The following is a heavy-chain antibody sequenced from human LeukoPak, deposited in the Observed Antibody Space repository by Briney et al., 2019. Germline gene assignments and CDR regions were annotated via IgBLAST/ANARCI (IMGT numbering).Heavy chain of an antibody. CDR1: GGSISSGGYS. V-gene: IGHV4-30-2*01. Sequence: KPSQTLSLTCAVSGGSISSGGYSRSWIRQPPGKGLEWIGYIYASGTTNYNPSLNSRVTMSVDTSKNQFSLNLTFVTAADTAVYYCARGGPYDSGSFYFDYWGQGTLVTVSS. J-gene: IGHJ4*02. CDR2: IYASGTT. D-gene: IGHD1-26*01. CDR3: ARGGPYDSGSFYFDY.